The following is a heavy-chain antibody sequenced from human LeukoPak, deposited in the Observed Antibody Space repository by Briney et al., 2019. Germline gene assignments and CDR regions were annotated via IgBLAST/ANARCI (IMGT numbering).Heavy chain of an antibody. V-gene: IGHV1-2*02. J-gene: IGHJ3*02. CDR1: GYTFTAYY. CDR2: INHNRGGT. CDR3: ARDYYDSSGFGAFDI. Sequence: ASVKVSYKASGYTFTAYYMHWVRQAPGHGLEWIGWINHNRGGTNYAQKFQGRVTMTSDTSISTAYMELSRLRSDDTAVYYCARDYYDSSGFGAFDIWGEGTMVTVSS. D-gene: IGHD3-22*01.